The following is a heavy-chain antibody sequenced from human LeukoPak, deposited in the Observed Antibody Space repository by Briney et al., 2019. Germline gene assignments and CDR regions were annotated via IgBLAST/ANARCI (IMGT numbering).Heavy chain of an antibody. V-gene: IGHV1-2*02. Sequence: ASVKVSCKASGYTFTGYYIHWVRQAPGQGLEWMGWINPNSGGTNYAQKFQGRGTMTRDTSISTAYMELSRLRSDDTAVYYCAREGLRSIAARRGTRDYMDVWGKGTTVIVSS. CDR1: GYTFTGYY. J-gene: IGHJ6*03. CDR3: AREGLRSIAARRGTRDYMDV. D-gene: IGHD6-6*01. CDR2: INPNSGGT.